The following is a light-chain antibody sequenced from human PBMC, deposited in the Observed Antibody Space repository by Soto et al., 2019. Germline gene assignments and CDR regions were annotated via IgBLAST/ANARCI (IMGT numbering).Light chain of an antibody. J-gene: IGKJ3*01. CDR3: QQYNS. V-gene: IGKV1-5*01. CDR1: QSISSW. CDR2: DAS. Sequence: DIQMTQSPSTLSASVGDRVTITCRASQSISSWLAWYQQKPGKAPKLLIYDASSLESGVPSRFSGSGSGTEFTLTISSLQPDDFATYYRQQYNSFGPGTKVDIK.